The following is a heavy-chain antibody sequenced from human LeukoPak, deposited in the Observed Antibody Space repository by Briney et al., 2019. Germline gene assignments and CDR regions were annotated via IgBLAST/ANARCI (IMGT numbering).Heavy chain of an antibody. Sequence: GASVKVYCKASGYTFTSYYMHWVRQAPGQGLEWMGIINPSGGSTSYAQKFQGRVTMTRDTSTSTVYMELSSLRSEDTAVYSCARSGVVPAAINNWFDPWGQGTLVTVSS. V-gene: IGHV1-46*03. CDR2: INPSGGST. D-gene: IGHD2-2*02. J-gene: IGHJ5*02. CDR3: ARSGVVPAAINNWFDP. CDR1: GYTFTSYY.